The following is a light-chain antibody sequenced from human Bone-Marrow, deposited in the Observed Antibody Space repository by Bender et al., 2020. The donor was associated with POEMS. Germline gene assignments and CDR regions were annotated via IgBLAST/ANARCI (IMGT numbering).Light chain of an antibody. J-gene: IGLJ2*01. CDR3: CSYASANTYV. CDR1: SSDVGNYNF. Sequence: QSALTQPASVSGSPGQSITISCTGTSSDVGNYNFVSWYQQHPGKAPKLIIYEVTKRPSGVSNRFSASKSGDTASLTIYGLQAEDEADYSCCSYASANTYVFGGGTKLTVL. CDR2: EVT. V-gene: IGLV2-23*02.